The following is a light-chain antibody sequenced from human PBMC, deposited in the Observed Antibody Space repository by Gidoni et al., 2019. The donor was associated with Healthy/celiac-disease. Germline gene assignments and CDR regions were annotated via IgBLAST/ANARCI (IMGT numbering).Light chain of an antibody. CDR1: QSISSW. CDR2: KAS. Sequence: DIQMTQSPSTLSASVGDRVTITCRASQSISSWLAWYQQKPGKATKLLIYKASSLESGVPSRFSGSGSGTEFTLTISSLQPDDFATYYCQQYNSYPWTCGQGTKVEIK. V-gene: IGKV1-5*03. J-gene: IGKJ1*01. CDR3: QQYNSYPWT.